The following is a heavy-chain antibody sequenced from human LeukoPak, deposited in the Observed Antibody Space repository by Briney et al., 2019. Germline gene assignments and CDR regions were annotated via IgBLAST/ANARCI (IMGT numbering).Heavy chain of an antibody. Sequence: GGSLRLSCAASGFTFSSYAMHWVRQAPGKGLEWVAVISYDGSNKYYADSVKGRFTISRDNSKNTLYLQMNSLRAEDTAVYYCARPTGIYYDSSSLDYWGQGTLVTVSS. CDR2: ISYDGSNK. CDR3: ARPTGIYYDSSSLDY. V-gene: IGHV3-30-3*01. J-gene: IGHJ4*02. D-gene: IGHD3-22*01. CDR1: GFTFSSYA.